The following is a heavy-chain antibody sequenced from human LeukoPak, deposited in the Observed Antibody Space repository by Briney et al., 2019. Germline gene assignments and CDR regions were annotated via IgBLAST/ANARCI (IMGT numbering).Heavy chain of an antibody. CDR2: ISSSSSYI. D-gene: IGHD3-22*01. Sequence: PGGSLRLSCAASGFTFSSYSMNWVRQAPGKGLEWVSSISSSSSYIYYADSVKGRFTISRDNAKNSLYLQMNSLRAEDTAVYYCARERQITMIVPDYFDYWAREPWSPSPQ. CDR3: ARERQITMIVPDYFDY. J-gene: IGHJ4*02. V-gene: IGHV3-21*01. CDR1: GFTFSSYS.